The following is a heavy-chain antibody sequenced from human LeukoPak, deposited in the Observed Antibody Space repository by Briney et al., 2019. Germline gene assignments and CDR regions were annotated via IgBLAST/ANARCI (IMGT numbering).Heavy chain of an antibody. V-gene: IGHV1-18*01. CDR2: ISAYNGNT. CDR3: ARLVAVPLLGSGSYEGD. D-gene: IGHD3-10*01. Sequence: ASVKVSCEASGYTFTSYGISWVRQAPGQGLEWMGWISAYNGNTNYAQKLQGRVTMTTDTSTSTAYMELRSLRSDDTAVYYCARLVAVPLLGSGSYEGDWGQGTLVTVSS. J-gene: IGHJ4*02. CDR1: GYTFTSYG.